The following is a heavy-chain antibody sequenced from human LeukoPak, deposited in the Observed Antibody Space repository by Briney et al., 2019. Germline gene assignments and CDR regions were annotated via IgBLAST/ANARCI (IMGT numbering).Heavy chain of an antibody. CDR2: IYSGGST. D-gene: IGHD2-15*01. Sequence: GGSLRLSCAASGFTVSSNYMSWVRQAPGKGPEWVSVIYSGGSTYYADSVKGRFTISRDNSKNTLYLQMNSLRAEDTAVYYCAIGYCSGGSCYDGYWGQGTLVTVSS. CDR3: AIGYCSGGSCYDGY. V-gene: IGHV3-53*01. CDR1: GFTVSSNY. J-gene: IGHJ4*02.